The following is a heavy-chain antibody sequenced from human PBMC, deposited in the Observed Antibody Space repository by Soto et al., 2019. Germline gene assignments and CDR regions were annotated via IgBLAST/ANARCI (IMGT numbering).Heavy chain of an antibody. V-gene: IGHV1-69*02. Sequence: QVQLVQSGAEVKKPGSSVKVSCKASGGTFSSYTISWVRQAPGQGLEWMGRIIPILGIANYAQKFQGRVTITADKSTSTDYTEPSSLRTEDMAVYYCARNSNDYGDYAPFDYWGQGTLVTVSS. J-gene: IGHJ4*02. D-gene: IGHD4-17*01. CDR3: ARNSNDYGDYAPFDY. CDR1: GGTFSSYT. CDR2: IIPILGIA.